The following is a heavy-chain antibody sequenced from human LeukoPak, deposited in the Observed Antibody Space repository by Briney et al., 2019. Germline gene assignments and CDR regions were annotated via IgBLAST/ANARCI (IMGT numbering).Heavy chain of an antibody. CDR2: INPSGGST. V-gene: IGHV1-46*01. J-gene: IGHJ5*02. Sequence: ASVKVSCKASGYTFTSYYMHWVRQAPGQGLEWMGIINPSGGSTSYAQKFQGRVTMTRDTSTSTVYMELSSLRSEDTAVYYRASTPYYYDSSGSNWFDPWGQGTLVTVSS. CDR3: ASTPYYYDSSGSNWFDP. CDR1: GYTFTSYY. D-gene: IGHD3-22*01.